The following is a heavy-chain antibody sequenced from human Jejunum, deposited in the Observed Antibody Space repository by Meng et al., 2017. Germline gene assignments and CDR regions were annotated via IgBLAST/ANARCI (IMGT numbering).Heavy chain of an antibody. Sequence: QVQLQGSGPGLVRPSATLSLICSVSGGSVSSAGYQWSWSRQPPGKGLEWIGYASTNYNPSLKSRVTISVDTSKNQFSLRLTSVTAADTAVYYCARDHMGSLDYWGQGILVTVSS. V-gene: IGHV4-61*08. CDR1: GGSVSSAGYQ. D-gene: IGHD1-26*01. CDR3: ARDHMGSLDY. J-gene: IGHJ4*02. CDR2: AST.